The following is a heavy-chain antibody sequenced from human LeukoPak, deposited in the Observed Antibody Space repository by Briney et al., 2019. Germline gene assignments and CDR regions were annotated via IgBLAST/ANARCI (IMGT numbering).Heavy chain of an antibody. Sequence: ASVKVSCKASGYTFTSYGISWVRQAPGQGLEWMGGIIPIFGTTNYAQKFQGRVTIIADKSTSTAYMELSSLRSEDTAVYYCARYYDSILGAFDIWGQGTMVTVSS. V-gene: IGHV1-69*06. CDR2: IIPIFGTT. D-gene: IGHD3-22*01. CDR1: GYTFTSYG. J-gene: IGHJ3*02. CDR3: ARYYDSILGAFDI.